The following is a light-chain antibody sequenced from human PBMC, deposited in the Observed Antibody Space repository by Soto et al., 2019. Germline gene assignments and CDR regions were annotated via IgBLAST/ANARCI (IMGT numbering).Light chain of an antibody. V-gene: IGLV2-8*01. CDR3: CSYVASDTYVV. CDR2: DVH. J-gene: IGLJ2*01. CDR1: SSDVGGYEY. Sequence: QSALTQPPSASGSPGQSVTISCTGSSSDVGGYEYVSWYQHHPGKAPRLIIFDVHKRPSGVPDRFSGSKSGNTASLTISGLQAEDEADYYCCSYVASDTYVVFGGGTKLTVL.